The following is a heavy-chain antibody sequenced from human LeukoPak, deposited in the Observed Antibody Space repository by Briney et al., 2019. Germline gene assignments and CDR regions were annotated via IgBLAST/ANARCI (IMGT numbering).Heavy chain of an antibody. Sequence: SVKVSXKASGYTFTSYDINWVRQAPGQGLEWMGRIIPIFGTANYAQKFQGRVTITTDESTSTAYMELSSLRSEDTAVYYCARGFYGDYLGYWGQGTLVTVSS. V-gene: IGHV1-69*05. CDR2: IIPIFGTA. CDR1: GYTFTSYD. CDR3: ARGFYGDYLGY. J-gene: IGHJ4*02. D-gene: IGHD4-17*01.